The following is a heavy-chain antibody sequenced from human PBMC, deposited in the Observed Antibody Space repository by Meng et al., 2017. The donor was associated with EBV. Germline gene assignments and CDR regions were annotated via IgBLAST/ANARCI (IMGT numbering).Heavy chain of an antibody. CDR2: ISAYNGNT. D-gene: IGHD3-16*02. V-gene: IGHV1-18*01. Sequence: QVPLLQSGAEVKKPGAAGKVSCKASGYTFTSYVSSWVRQAPGQGLEWMGWISAYNGNTNYAQKLQGRVTMTTDTSTSTAYMELRSLRSDDTAVYYCARARTFGGVIPPDYWGQGTLVTVSS. CDR1: GYTFTSYV. CDR3: ARARTFGGVIPPDY. J-gene: IGHJ4*02.